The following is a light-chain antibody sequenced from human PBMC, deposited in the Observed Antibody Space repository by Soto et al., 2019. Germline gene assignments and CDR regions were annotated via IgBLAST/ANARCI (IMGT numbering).Light chain of an antibody. CDR2: DVS. J-gene: IGLJ1*01. Sequence: QSVLTQPASVSGSPGQSITISCTGTSSDVGSYNYVSWYQQHPGKAPKLMVYDVSNRPSGVSNRFSGSKSGNTASLTLSGLQAEDEADYYCSSYTTSSTYVFGTGTKVTVL. CDR3: SSYTTSSTYV. CDR1: SSDVGSYNY. V-gene: IGLV2-14*01.